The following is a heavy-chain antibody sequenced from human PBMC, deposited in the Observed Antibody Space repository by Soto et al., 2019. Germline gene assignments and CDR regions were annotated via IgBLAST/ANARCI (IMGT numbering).Heavy chain of an antibody. Sequence: SVKVSCKASGGTFSSYTISWVRQAPGQGLEWMGRIIPILGIANYAQKFQGRVTITADNSKNTLYLQMNSLRTEDTAVYYCAKDSYYHDTSGYYIFDYWGQGTLVTVSS. CDR1: GGTFSSYT. CDR3: AKDSYYHDTSGYYIFDY. J-gene: IGHJ4*02. CDR2: IIPILGIA. D-gene: IGHD3-22*01. V-gene: IGHV1-69*04.